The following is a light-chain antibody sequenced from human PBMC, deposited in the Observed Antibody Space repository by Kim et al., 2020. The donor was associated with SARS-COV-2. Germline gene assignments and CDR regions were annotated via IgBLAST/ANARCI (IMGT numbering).Light chain of an antibody. CDR2: WAS. J-gene: IGKJ2*03. CDR3: QQYYSTPPS. Sequence: RATINCKSSQTGLYNSNNKNYLAWYQQKPGQAPELLIYWASIRGSGVSDRFSGSGSETDFTLTISSLQAEDVAVYYCQQYYSTPPSFGQGTKLEI. CDR1: QTGLYNSNNKNY. V-gene: IGKV4-1*01.